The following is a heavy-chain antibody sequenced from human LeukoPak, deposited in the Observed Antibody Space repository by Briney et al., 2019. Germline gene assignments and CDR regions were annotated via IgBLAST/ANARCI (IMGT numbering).Heavy chain of an antibody. CDR3: ARGGVYSGSFLLYFDY. J-gene: IGHJ4*02. V-gene: IGHV4-59*01. Sequence: SETLSLTCTVSGGSISSYYWSWIRQPPGKGLEWIGYMFYSGSTNYNPSLKSRVTISVDTSKNHLSLKLSSVTAADTAVYYCARGGVYSGSFLLYFDYWGQGTLVTVSS. D-gene: IGHD1-26*01. CDR1: GGSISSYY. CDR2: MFYSGST.